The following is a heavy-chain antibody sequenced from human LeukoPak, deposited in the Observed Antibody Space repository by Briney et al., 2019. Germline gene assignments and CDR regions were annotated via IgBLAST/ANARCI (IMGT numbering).Heavy chain of an antibody. J-gene: IGHJ4*02. CDR3: ARDLVYPQKDY. Sequence: GGSLRLSCAASGFTFSSYGMHWVRQAPGKGLEWVANIKQDGSEKYYVDSVKGRFTISRDNAKNSLYLQMNSLRAEDTAVYYCARDLVYPQKDYWGQGTLVTVSS. D-gene: IGHD2-8*01. CDR1: GFTFSSYG. CDR2: IKQDGSEK. V-gene: IGHV3-7*01.